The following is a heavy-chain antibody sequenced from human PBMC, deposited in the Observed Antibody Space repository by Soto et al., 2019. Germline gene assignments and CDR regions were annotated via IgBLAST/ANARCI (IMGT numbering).Heavy chain of an antibody. Sequence: QLQLQESGSGLVKPSQTLSLTCAVSGASITIGSYSWSWIRQPPGKGLEWIGYMYHGGSTYYTPSLKSRVTLSVDRSKNQFSLKLRSVTAADTAVYYCTRGVGVPSTVAYYGMDVWGQGTTVTVSS. J-gene: IGHJ6*02. CDR1: GASITIGSYS. V-gene: IGHV4-30-2*01. CDR3: TRGVGVPSTVAYYGMDV. D-gene: IGHD2-2*01. CDR2: MYHGGST.